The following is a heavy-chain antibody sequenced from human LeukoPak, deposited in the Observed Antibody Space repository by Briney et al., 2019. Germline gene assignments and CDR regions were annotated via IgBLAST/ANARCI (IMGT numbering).Heavy chain of an antibody. J-gene: IGHJ4*02. Sequence: HPGGSLRLSCAAPGFTFSSYEMNWVRQAPGKGLEWVSHISSSGTTIYYADSVKGRFTISRDNAKNSLYLQMNSLRAEDTAVYYCARETGYSSGWPVGWGQGTLVTVSS. D-gene: IGHD6-19*01. CDR1: GFTFSSYE. CDR2: ISSSGTTI. V-gene: IGHV3-48*03. CDR3: ARETGYSSGWPVG.